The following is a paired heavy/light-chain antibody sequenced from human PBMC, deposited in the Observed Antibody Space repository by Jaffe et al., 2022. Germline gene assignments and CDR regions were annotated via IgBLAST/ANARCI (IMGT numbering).Light chain of an antibody. Sequence: DIQMTQSPSTLSASVGDRVTITCRASQSITSWLAWYQQKPGKAPKFLIYGASSLESGVPSRFSGSGSGTEFTLTISSLQPDDFATYYCQQYNRYPYTFGQGTKLEIK. V-gene: IGKV1-5*03. CDR3: QQYNRYPYT. J-gene: IGKJ2*01. CDR1: QSITSW. CDR2: GAS.
Heavy chain of an antibody. J-gene: IGHJ3*02. CDR3: AKDRSGWQNAFDI. CDR1: GFTFSTYA. CDR2: ISGSGGST. V-gene: IGHV3-23*01. D-gene: IGHD6-19*01. Sequence: EVQLLESGGDLVQPGGSLRLSCAASGFTFSTYAMSWVRQAPGKGLEWVSSISGSGGSTYYADSVKGRFTISRDNSKNTLCLHMNSLRAEDTALYHCAKDRSGWQNAFDIWGQGTMVTVSS.